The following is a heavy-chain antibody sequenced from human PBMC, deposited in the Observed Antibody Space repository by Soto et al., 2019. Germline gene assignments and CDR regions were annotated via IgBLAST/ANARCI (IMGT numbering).Heavy chain of an antibody. CDR2: ISGTGGAT. J-gene: IGHJ3*02. D-gene: IGHD3-22*01. CDR3: AGGYYDSSGYYLADLEI. Sequence: EVQLLESGGGLVQPGGSLRLSCAASGFTFSTYAMSWVRQAPGKGLEWVSAISGTGGATYSADSVKGRFTISRDTSKDTLYLQMNSLRAEDTAVYYCAGGYYDSSGYYLADLEIWGQGTMVTVSS. CDR1: GFTFSTYA. V-gene: IGHV3-23*01.